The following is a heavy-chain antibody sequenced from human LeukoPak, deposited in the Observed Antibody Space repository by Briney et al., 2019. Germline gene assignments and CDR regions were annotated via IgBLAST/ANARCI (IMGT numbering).Heavy chain of an antibody. Sequence: SETLSLTCTVSGGSISSYYWSWIRQPPGKGLEWIGYIYYSGSTNYNPSLKSRVTISVDTSKNQFSLTLSSVTAADTAVYYCARDGYREGYYYYYYMDVWGKGTTVTVSS. CDR2: IYYSGST. V-gene: IGHV4-59*01. CDR3: ARDGYREGYYYYYYMDV. J-gene: IGHJ6*03. D-gene: IGHD5-18*01. CDR1: GGSISSYY.